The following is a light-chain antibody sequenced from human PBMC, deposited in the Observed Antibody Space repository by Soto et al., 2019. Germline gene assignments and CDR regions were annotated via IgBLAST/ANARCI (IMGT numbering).Light chain of an antibody. CDR2: EAS. CDR1: QNINSW. V-gene: IGKV1-5*03. Sequence: MKQSLDALSVSKKARVTLTCSASQNINSWSAWYQQKPGKAPNLLIYEASSLESGVPSRFGGSGSGTEFTLTISSLQPDDFATYCCPQYNIYSWTFG. CDR3: PQYNIYSWT. J-gene: IGKJ1*01.